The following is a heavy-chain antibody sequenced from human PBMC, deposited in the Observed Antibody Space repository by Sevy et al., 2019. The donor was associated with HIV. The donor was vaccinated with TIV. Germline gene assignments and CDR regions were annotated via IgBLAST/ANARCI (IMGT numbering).Heavy chain of an antibody. Sequence: GGSLRLSCAASGFTFSSYSMNWVRQTPGKGLEWVSSISGISNYIYYADSMKGRFTVSRDNARNSLYLQMNMLRAEDTAVYYCARNNCSITNCYMGDVFDIWGQGTMVTVSS. J-gene: IGHJ3*02. CDR2: ISGISNYI. V-gene: IGHV3-21*01. CDR3: ARNNCSITNCYMGDVFDI. D-gene: IGHD2-2*02. CDR1: GFTFSSYS.